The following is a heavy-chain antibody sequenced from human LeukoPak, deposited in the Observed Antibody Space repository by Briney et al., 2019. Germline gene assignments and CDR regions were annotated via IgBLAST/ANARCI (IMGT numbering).Heavy chain of an antibody. CDR2: ISAYNGNT. D-gene: IGHD6-19*01. J-gene: IGHJ6*03. V-gene: IGHV1-18*01. Sequence: ASVKVSCKASGYAFTSYGISWVRQAPGQGLEWMGWISAYNGNTNYAQKLQGRVTMTTDTSTSTAYMELRSLRSDDTAVYYCARVTVRWLTRHYYYYMDVWGKGTTVTVSS. CDR1: GYAFTSYG. CDR3: ARVTVRWLTRHYYYYMDV.